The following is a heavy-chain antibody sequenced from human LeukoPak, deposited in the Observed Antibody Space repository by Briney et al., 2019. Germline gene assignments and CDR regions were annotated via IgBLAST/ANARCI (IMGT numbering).Heavy chain of an antibody. CDR3: ARRIRDFDY. D-gene: IGHD2-15*01. CDR2: INAGNGNT. V-gene: IGHV1-3*01. Sequence: ASVKVSCKASGYAFTNYAIQWVRQAPGQRLEWMGWINAGNGNTEYSQKFQDRVTITRDTSASTAYMELSSLRSEDTAVYYCARRIRDFDYWGQGTLVTVSS. CDR1: GYAFTNYA. J-gene: IGHJ4*02.